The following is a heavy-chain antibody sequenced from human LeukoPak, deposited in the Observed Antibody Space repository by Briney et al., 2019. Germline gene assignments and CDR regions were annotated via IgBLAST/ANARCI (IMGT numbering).Heavy chain of an antibody. Sequence: SETLSLTCTVSGGSLSSYYWTWIRQPPGKGLKWIGYIYYSGSTNYNPSLKSRVTMSVGTSKNQFSLKLNSVTAADTAVYYCARSGTLTGYLYWGQGALVTVSS. J-gene: IGHJ4*02. CDR2: IYYSGST. V-gene: IGHV4-59*01. D-gene: IGHD3-9*01. CDR3: ARSGTLTGYLY. CDR1: GGSLSSYY.